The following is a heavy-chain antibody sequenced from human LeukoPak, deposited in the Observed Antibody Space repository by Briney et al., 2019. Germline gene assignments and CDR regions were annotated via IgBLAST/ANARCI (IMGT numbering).Heavy chain of an antibody. CDR2: IYSGGST. D-gene: IGHD2-21*02. V-gene: IGHV3-53*01. J-gene: IGHJ4*02. CDR3: ATGKVVTAIPDYFDY. Sequence: GGSLRLSCAASGFTVSSNYMSWVRQAPGKGLEWVSVIYSGGSTYYADSVKGRFTISRDNSKNTLYLQMNSLRAEDTAVYYCATGKVVTAIPDYFDYWGQGTLVTVSS. CDR1: GFTVSSNY.